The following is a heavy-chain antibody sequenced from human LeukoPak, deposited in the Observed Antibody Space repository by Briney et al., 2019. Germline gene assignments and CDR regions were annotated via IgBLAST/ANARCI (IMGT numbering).Heavy chain of an antibody. CDR3: AKGSLTGIPQRVPPRY. CDR1: GFTFSSYG. J-gene: IGHJ4*02. D-gene: IGHD6-13*01. V-gene: IGHV3-30*18. CDR2: ISYDGSNK. Sequence: QPGRSLRLSCAASGFTFSSYGMHWVRQAPGKGLEWVAVISYDGSNKYYADSVKGRFTISRDNSKNTLYLQMNSLRAEDTAVYYCAKGSLTGIPQRVPPRYWGQGTLVTVSS.